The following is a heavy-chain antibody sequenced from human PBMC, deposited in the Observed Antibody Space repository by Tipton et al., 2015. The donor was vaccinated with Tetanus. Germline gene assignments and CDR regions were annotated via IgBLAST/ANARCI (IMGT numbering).Heavy chain of an antibody. CDR3: ARHRRVRGVIMSLAFDI. CDR1: GGSISSYY. D-gene: IGHD3-10*01. J-gene: IGHJ3*02. V-gene: IGHV4-59*08. CDR2: IYYSGST. Sequence: LRLSCTVSGGSISSYYWSWIRQPPGKGLEWIGYIYYSGSTNYNPSLKSRVTISVDTSKNQFSLKLSSVTAADTAVYYCARHRRVRGVIMSLAFDIWGQGTMVTVSS.